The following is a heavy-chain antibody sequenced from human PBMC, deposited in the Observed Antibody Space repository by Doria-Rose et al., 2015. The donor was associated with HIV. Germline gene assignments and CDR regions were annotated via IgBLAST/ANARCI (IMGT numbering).Heavy chain of an antibody. J-gene: IGHJ3*02. V-gene: IGHV1-8*02. CDR2: MNPNSGNT. Sequence: QVQLVQSGAEVKKPGASVKVSCKASGYTFTTYDINWVRQAAGQGLEWMGWMNPNSGNTGYAQKFQGRVTMTRNPPISTAYRELSSLRSDDTALYYCARVLAYCGGDCYPRHNDAFDIWGQGTLVTVSS. CDR3: ARVLAYCGGDCYPRHNDAFDI. CDR1: GYTFTTYD. D-gene: IGHD2-21*02.